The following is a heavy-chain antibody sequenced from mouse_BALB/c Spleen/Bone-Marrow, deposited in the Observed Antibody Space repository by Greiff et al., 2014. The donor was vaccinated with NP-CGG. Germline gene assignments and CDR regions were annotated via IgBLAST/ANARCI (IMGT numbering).Heavy chain of an antibody. D-gene: IGHD2-10*02. Sequence: VQLQESAAELARPGASVKMSCKASGYTFTSYTMHWVKQRPGQGLEWIGYINPSSGYTEYIQKFKDKTTLTADKSSSSAYMQPSSLTSENSAVYYCARSYGNYLYFDYWGQGTALTVSS. CDR2: INPSSGYT. CDR3: ARSYGNYLYFDY. V-gene: IGHV1-4*02. J-gene: IGHJ2*01. CDR1: GYTFTSYT.